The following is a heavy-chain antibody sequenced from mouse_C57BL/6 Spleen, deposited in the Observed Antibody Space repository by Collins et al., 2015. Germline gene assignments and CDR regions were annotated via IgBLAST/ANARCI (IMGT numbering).Heavy chain of an antibody. CDR1: GYAFSNYW. Sequence: QVHLQQSGAELVKPGASVKISCKTSGYAFSNYWMNWMKQGPGKGLEWIGQIYPGDGDTNYNGKFEDKATLTADKSSSTAYMQLSSLTSEDSAVYFCAKGDKWGQGTTLTVSS. CDR2: IYPGDGDT. J-gene: IGHJ2*01. CDR3: AKGDK. V-gene: IGHV1-80*01.